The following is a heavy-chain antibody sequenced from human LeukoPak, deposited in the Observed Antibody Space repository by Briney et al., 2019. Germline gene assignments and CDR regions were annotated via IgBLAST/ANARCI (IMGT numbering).Heavy chain of an antibody. CDR3: AKDRDLGDGYCSSTSCYPYFDL. CDR1: GFNFSYYG. Sequence: GGSLRLSCAASGFNFSYYGMYWVRQAPGKGLESVAVISYDGSSKYYADSVKGRFTISRDNSKNTLFLQMNRLRAEDTAVYYCAKDRDLGDGYCSSTSCYPYFDLWGRGTLVTVSS. V-gene: IGHV3-30*18. D-gene: IGHD2-2*01. J-gene: IGHJ2*01. CDR2: ISYDGSSK.